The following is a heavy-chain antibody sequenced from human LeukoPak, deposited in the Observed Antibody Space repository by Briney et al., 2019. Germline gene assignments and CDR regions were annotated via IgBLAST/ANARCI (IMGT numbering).Heavy chain of an antibody. V-gene: IGHV3-23*01. CDR2: ISNSGGST. CDR3: ASALRIYYYFDY. J-gene: IGHJ4*02. Sequence: GGSLRLSCAASGFTVSSNYMSWVRQAPGKGLEWVSGISNSGGSTYYADSVKGRFTISRDNSKNTLYLQMNSLRAEDTAVYYCASALRIYYYFDYWGQGTLVTVSS. D-gene: IGHD1-26*01. CDR1: GFTVSSNY.